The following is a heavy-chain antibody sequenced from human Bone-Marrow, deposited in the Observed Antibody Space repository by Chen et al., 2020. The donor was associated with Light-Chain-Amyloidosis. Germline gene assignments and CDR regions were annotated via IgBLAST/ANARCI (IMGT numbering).Heavy chain of an antibody. D-gene: IGHD1-7*01. CDR2: RYYSGGT. Sequence: QLQLQESGPGLVKPSETLSLTCTVSGASISSSGYFWDWIRQPPGKGLEWIGGRYYSGGTYYNPSLKSRVTISVDTSKNQFSLTLSSVTAADTAVYYCASASELLTFYFDDWGQGTLVTVSS. CDR3: ASASELLTFYFDD. V-gene: IGHV4-39*01. CDR1: GASISSSGYF. J-gene: IGHJ4*02.